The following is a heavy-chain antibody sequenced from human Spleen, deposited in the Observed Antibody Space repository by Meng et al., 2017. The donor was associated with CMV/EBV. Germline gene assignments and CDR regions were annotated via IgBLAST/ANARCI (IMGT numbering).Heavy chain of an antibody. Sequence: GGSLRLSCVASGFIFSSYGMHWVRQAPGKGLEWVAAIWHDGEWHDGTSKFYADSVKGRFIISRDDSKNTLYLQMNNLRPDDTAVYYCARAGGRPYYDSSGFKDPLDYWGQGALVTVSS. CDR3: ARAGGRPYYDSSGFKDPLDY. D-gene: IGHD3-22*01. V-gene: IGHV3-33*01. J-gene: IGHJ4*02. CDR1: GFIFSSYG. CDR2: IWHDGEWHDGTSK.